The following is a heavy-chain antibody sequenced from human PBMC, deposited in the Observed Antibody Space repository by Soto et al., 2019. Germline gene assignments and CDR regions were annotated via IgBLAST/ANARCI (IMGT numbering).Heavy chain of an antibody. Sequence: SVKVSCKASGGTFSSYAISWVRQAPGQGLEWMGGIIPIVGTANYAQKFQGRVTITADESTSTAYMELRSLRSEDTAVYYCATWVGDGYTRSYYFDYWGQGTLVTVSS. CDR1: GGTFSSYA. CDR3: ATWVGDGYTRSYYFDY. J-gene: IGHJ4*02. CDR2: IIPIVGTA. V-gene: IGHV1-69*13. D-gene: IGHD5-12*01.